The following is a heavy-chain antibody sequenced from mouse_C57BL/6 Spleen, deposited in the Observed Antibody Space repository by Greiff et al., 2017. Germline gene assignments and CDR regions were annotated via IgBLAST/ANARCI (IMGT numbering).Heavy chain of an antibody. Sequence: QVQLQQSGPGLVQPSQSLSITCTVSGFSLTSYGVHWVRQPPGKGLEWLGVIWSGGSTDYNAAFISRLSISKDNSKSQVFFKRNSLQAYDTAIYYCAKNYYGSSFDVWGTGTTVTVSS. D-gene: IGHD1-1*01. J-gene: IGHJ1*03. CDR3: AKNYYGSSFDV. CDR2: IWSGGST. CDR1: GFSLTSYG. V-gene: IGHV2-4*01.